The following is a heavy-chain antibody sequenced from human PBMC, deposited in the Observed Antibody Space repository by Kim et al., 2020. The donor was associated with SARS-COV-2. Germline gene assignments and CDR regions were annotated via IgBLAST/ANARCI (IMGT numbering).Heavy chain of an antibody. CDR2: IYPGDSDT. J-gene: IGHJ5*02. V-gene: IGHV5-51*01. CDR3: ARKPLYSSSWNWFDP. CDR1: GYSFTSYW. D-gene: IGHD6-13*01. Sequence: EESLKISCKGSGYSFTSYWIGWVRQMPGKGLEWMGIIYPGDSDTRYSPSFQGQVTISADKSISTAYLQWSSLKASDTAMYYCARKPLYSSSWNWFDPWGQGTLVTVSS.